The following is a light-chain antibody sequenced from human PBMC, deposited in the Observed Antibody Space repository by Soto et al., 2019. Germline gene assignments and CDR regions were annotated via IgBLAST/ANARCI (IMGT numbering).Light chain of an antibody. CDR2: AAS. CDR3: QRTYNAPPT. Sequence: IQLTQSPCSLSASVGDRVTITCRASQGINTFLAWYQQKPGKAPKIMIYAASTLQSGVPSRFSGSGSGTDCTLTISSQQPEDVATYYGQRTYNAPPTFGQGTKVDIK. V-gene: IGKV1-9*01. J-gene: IGKJ1*01. CDR1: QGINTF.